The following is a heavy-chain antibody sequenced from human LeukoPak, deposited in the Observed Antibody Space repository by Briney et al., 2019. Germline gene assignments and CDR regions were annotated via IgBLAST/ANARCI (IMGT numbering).Heavy chain of an antibody. CDR3: AKDPLRSTYYYFDY. Sequence: GGSLRLSCAASGFTFSSSAMSWVRQAPGKGLEWVSAISNNGGYTYYADSVQGRFTISRDNSKSTLCLQMNSLRAEDTAVYYCAKDPLRSTYYYFDYWGQGTLVTVSS. CDR2: ISNNGGYT. J-gene: IGHJ4*02. V-gene: IGHV3-23*01. CDR1: GFTFSSSA. D-gene: IGHD3-3*01.